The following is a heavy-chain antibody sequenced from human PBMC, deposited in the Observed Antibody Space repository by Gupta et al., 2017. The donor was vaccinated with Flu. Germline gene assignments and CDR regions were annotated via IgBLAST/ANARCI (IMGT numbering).Heavy chain of an antibody. CDR2: ISGTSRTS. D-gene: IGHD5-18*01. CDR1: GFIFSDYS. V-gene: IGHV3-48*01. J-gene: IGHJ4*02. Sequence: EVQLVESGGDLVQPGGSLRLSCAASGFIFSDYSMNWVRQVPGKGLEWLSYISGTSRTSYYADSVQGRFTISRDNAKNSLFLQMNSLRAEDTAVYYCARDPDTPFIRAFDSWGQGTLVTVSS. CDR3: ARDPDTPFIRAFDS.